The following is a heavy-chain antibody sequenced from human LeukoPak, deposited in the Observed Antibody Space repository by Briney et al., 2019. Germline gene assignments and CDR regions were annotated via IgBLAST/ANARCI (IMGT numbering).Heavy chain of an antibody. D-gene: IGHD3-3*01. V-gene: IGHV3-7*01. CDR3: ARRKLVDYDFWSGYYTFYYYYYMDV. J-gene: IGHJ6*03. CDR1: GFTFSSYW. Sequence: GGSLRLSCAASGFTFSSYWMSWVRQAPGKGLEWVANIKQDGSEKYYVDSVKGRFTTSRDNAKNSLYLQMNSLRAEDTAVYYCARRKLVDYDFWSGYYTFYYYYYMDVWGKGTTVTVSS. CDR2: IKQDGSEK.